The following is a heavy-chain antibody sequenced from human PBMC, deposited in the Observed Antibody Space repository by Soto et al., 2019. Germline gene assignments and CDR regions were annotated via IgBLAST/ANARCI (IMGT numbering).Heavy chain of an antibody. J-gene: IGHJ4*02. CDR2: VDSAGSGT. CDR3: ATVFEH. Sequence: VPLVESGGGSVQPGGSLRLSCVASGITFSGFWMHWVRQVPGKGLVWVARVDSAGSGTSYADSVKGRFTISRDNAKNTLSLQMAGLRVEDTAVYYCATVFEHWGQGIPVTVSS. V-gene: IGHV3-74*01. CDR1: GITFSGFW.